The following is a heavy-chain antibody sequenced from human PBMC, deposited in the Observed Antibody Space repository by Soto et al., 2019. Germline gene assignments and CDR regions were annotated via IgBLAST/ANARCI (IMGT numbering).Heavy chain of an antibody. Sequence: PGESLKISCNGSGYSFTIYWIGWVRQMPGKGLEWMVIIYPGDSDTRYSPSFQGQVTISADKSISTAYPQWSSLKASDTAMYYCARNIVVVPAAAIAFDIWGQGTMVTVSS. J-gene: IGHJ3*02. CDR1: GYSFTIYW. D-gene: IGHD2-2*01. CDR3: ARNIVVVPAAAIAFDI. V-gene: IGHV5-51*01. CDR2: IYPGDSDT.